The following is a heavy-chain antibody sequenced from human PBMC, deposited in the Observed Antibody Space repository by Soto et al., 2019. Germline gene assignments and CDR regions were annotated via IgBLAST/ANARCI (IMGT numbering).Heavy chain of an antibody. Sequence: QVQPVQSGAEVKKPGASVKVSCKASGYTFTSYGISWVRQAPGQGLEWMGWISAYNGNTNYAQKLQGRVTMTTDTSTSTAYMELRSLRSDDTAVYYCARDRWGSGSSSSGSNYNWFDPWGQGTLVTVSS. D-gene: IGHD6-6*01. CDR1: GYTFTSYG. CDR2: ISAYNGNT. V-gene: IGHV1-18*04. CDR3: ARDRWGSGSSSSGSNYNWFDP. J-gene: IGHJ5*02.